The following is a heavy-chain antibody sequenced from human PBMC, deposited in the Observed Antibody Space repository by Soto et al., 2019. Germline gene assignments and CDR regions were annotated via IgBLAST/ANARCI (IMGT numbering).Heavy chain of an antibody. CDR3: ARGIGLVVTARPVDP. V-gene: IGHV3-30-3*01. CDR2: ISYDGSNK. CDR1: GFTFSSYA. Sequence: QVQLVESGGGVVQPGRSLRLSCAASGFTFSSYAMHWVRQAPGKGLEWVAVISYDGSNKYYADSVKGRFTISRDNSKNTLYLQMNSLRAADTAVYYCARGIGLVVTARPVDPWGQGTLVTVSS. D-gene: IGHD2-21*02. J-gene: IGHJ5*02.